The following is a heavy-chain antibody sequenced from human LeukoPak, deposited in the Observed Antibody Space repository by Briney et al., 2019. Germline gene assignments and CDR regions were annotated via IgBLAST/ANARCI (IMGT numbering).Heavy chain of an antibody. V-gene: IGHV1-2*02. Sequence: ASVKVSCKTSGYTFTDYYIHWVRRAPGQGLEWMGWINPNSGETNSAQKFRGRVTMTGDASISTAYMELRRVTSDDTAVYYCARDRDYSNTERGFHYWGQGILVTVSS. CDR2: INPNSGET. CDR3: ARDRDYSNTERGFHY. CDR1: GYTFTDYY. D-gene: IGHD4-11*01. J-gene: IGHJ4*02.